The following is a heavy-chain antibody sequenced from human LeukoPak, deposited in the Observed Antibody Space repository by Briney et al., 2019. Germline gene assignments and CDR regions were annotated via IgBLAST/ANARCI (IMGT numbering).Heavy chain of an antibody. D-gene: IGHD6-13*01. CDR2: FDPEDGET. CDR1: GYTLTELS. V-gene: IGHV1-24*01. Sequence: ASVKVSCKVSGYTLTELSMHWVRQAPGKGLEWMGGFDPEDGETIYAQKFQGRDTMTEDTSTDTAYMELSSLRSEDTAVYYCATDRGIGIAFDYWGQGTLVTVSS. J-gene: IGHJ4*02. CDR3: ATDRGIGIAFDY.